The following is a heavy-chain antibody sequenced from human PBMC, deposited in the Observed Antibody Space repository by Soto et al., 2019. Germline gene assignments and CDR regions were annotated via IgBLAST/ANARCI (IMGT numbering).Heavy chain of an antibody. CDR1: GFTFSSYS. V-gene: IGHV3-48*01. CDR2: ISSSSSTI. J-gene: IGHJ6*03. Sequence: GGSLRLSCAASGFTFSSYSMNWVRQAPGKGLERVSYISSSSSTIYYADSVKGQFTISRDNAKNSLYLQMNSLRAEDTAVYYCARDGDPDYYYYMDVWGKGTTVTVSS. CDR3: ARDGDPDYYYYMDV.